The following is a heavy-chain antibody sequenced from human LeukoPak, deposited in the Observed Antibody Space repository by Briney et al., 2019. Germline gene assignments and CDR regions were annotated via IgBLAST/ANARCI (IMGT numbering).Heavy chain of an antibody. CDR1: GYTFTTYW. CDR2: IYPGDSDT. J-gene: IGHJ3*02. V-gene: IGHV5-51*01. Sequence: GESLKISCKGSGYTFTTYWIGWVRQMPGKGLVWMGIIYPGDSDTRYSPSFQGQVTISADKSISTAYLQWSSLRASDTAMYYCARKYGSGNQAFDIWGQGTMVTVSS. D-gene: IGHD3-10*01. CDR3: ARKYGSGNQAFDI.